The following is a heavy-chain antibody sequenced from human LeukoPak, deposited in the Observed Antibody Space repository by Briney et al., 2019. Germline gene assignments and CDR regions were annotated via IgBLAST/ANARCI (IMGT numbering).Heavy chain of an antibody. CDR1: GYTFTGYY. D-gene: IGHD3-22*01. Sequence: ASVKVSCKASGYTFTGYYMHWVRQAPGQGLEWMGWINPNSGGTNYAQKFQGRVTMTRDTSISTAYMELSRLRSDDTAVYYCAREPSSSGYYYANYWGQGTLVTVSS. J-gene: IGHJ4*02. CDR2: INPNSGGT. CDR3: AREPSSSGYYYANY. V-gene: IGHV1-2*02.